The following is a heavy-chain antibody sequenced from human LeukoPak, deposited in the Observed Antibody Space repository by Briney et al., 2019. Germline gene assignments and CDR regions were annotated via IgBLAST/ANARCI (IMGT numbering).Heavy chain of an antibody. CDR2: TRDKAHSYTT. CDR3: ARGFCSSGTCYVGDY. J-gene: IGHJ4*02. Sequence: GGSLRLSCAASGFTFSDHYMDWVHQAPGKGLEWVGRTRDKAHSYTTEYAASVKGRFSISRDDSKNSLYLQMNSLKIEDTAVYYCARGFCSSGTCYVGDYWGQGTLATVSS. D-gene: IGHD2-15*01. V-gene: IGHV3-72*01. CDR1: GFTFSDHY.